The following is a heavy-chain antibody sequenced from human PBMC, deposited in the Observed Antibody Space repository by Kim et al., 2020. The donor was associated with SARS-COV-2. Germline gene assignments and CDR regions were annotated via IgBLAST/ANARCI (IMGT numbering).Heavy chain of an antibody. CDR1: GYTFTSYA. Sequence: ASVKVSCKASGYTFTSYAMHWVRQAPGQRLEWMGWINAGNGNTKYSQKFQGRVTITRDTSASTAYMELSSLRSEDTAVYYCARDPATFRGWAPIDYWGQGTLVTVSS. CDR2: INAGNGNT. J-gene: IGHJ4*02. V-gene: IGHV1-3*01. D-gene: IGHD1-26*01. CDR3: ARDPATFRGWAPIDY.